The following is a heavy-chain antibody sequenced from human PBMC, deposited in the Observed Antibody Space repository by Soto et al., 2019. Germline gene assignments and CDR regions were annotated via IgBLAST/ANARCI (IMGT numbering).Heavy chain of an antibody. Sequence: QVQLVQSGAEVKKPGSSVKVSCKASGGTFSSYTISWVRQAPGQGLEWMGRIIPILGIANYAQKFQGRVTSTADKSTSTAYMARSSLRSEDTAVYYCARDRGDGYNQYFDYWGQGTLVTVSS. J-gene: IGHJ4*02. V-gene: IGHV1-69*08. CDR3: ARDRGDGYNQYFDY. CDR2: IIPILGIA. D-gene: IGHD3-10*01. CDR1: GGTFSSYT.